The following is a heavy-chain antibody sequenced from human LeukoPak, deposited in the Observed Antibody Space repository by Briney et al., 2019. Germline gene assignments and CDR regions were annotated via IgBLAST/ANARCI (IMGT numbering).Heavy chain of an antibody. CDR2: ISASSSYT. J-gene: IGHJ4*02. Sequence: KPGGSLRLSCVVSGIPFSDYYMNWIRLAPGKGLEWISYISASSSYTDYADSVKGRFTISRDNAKNTLYLQMNSLGVGDTAVYYCAAGTAADFWGQGTLVSVSS. CDR3: AAGTAADF. V-gene: IGHV3-11*03. D-gene: IGHD6-13*01. CDR1: GIPFSDYY.